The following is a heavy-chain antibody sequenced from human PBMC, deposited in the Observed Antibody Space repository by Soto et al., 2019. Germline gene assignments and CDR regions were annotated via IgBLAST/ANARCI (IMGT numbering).Heavy chain of an antibody. Sequence: QVQLVESGGGVVQFGRSLRLSCAASGVPFSGYAMHWVRQAPGKGLEWVAVIAYDGSNKFYADSLRGRFTISRDNSKNTLYLQMNNLRDDDMAIYYCARVGFGNSYGNGFDPWGQGTLVTVSS. J-gene: IGHJ5*02. CDR2: IAYDGSNK. CDR3: ARVGFGNSYGNGFDP. D-gene: IGHD3-10*01. CDR1: GVPFSGYA. V-gene: IGHV3-30-3*01.